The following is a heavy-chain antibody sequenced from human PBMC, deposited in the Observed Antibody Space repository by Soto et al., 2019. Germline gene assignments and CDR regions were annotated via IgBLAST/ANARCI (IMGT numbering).Heavy chain of an antibody. D-gene: IGHD3-10*01. CDR1: GGSISSYY. Sequence: PSETLSLTCTVSGGSISSYYWSWIRQPPGKGLEWIGYIYYSGSTNYNPSLKSRVTISVDTSKNQFSLKPSSVTAADTAVYYCARLYYYGSGSYSHDAFDIWGQGTMVTVSS. CDR3: ARLYYYGSGSYSHDAFDI. CDR2: IYYSGST. V-gene: IGHV4-59*08. J-gene: IGHJ3*02.